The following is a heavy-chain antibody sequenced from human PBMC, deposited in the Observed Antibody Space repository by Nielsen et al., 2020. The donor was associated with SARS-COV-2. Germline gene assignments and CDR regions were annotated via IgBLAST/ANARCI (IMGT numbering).Heavy chain of an antibody. Sequence: GGSLRLSCAASGFSLRSSSMNWVRQAPGKGLEWVSSISDTGTYMHFADSVSGRFTISRDSAKNSLYLQMDRLKVEDTAVYFCARDQVAAAGNCYFDFWGQGTLVTVSS. J-gene: IGHJ4*02. D-gene: IGHD6-13*01. CDR2: ISDTGTYM. CDR1: GFSLRSSS. CDR3: ARDQVAAAGNCYFDF. V-gene: IGHV3-21*01.